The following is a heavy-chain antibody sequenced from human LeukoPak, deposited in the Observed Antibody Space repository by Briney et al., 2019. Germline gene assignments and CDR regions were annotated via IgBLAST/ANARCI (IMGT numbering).Heavy chain of an antibody. J-gene: IGHJ5*02. Sequence: GGSLRLSCAASGFSFSSSQMNWVRQAPGKGPEWVSHINSGGNTEYYADSVRGRFTMSRDNARSILYLQMNSLGDEDTGLYYCARDTVNGPFVISLDLWGQGALVTVSS. CDR2: INSGGNTE. D-gene: IGHD2-8*01. CDR1: GFSFSSSQ. CDR3: ARDTVNGPFVISLDL. V-gene: IGHV3-48*03.